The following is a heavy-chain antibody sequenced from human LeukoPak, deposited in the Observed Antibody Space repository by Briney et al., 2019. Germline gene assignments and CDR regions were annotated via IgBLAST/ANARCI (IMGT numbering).Heavy chain of an antibody. CDR3: ARDQGNGDYPDWFDP. D-gene: IGHD4-17*01. CDR2: ISAYNGNI. CDR1: GYTFTSYG. J-gene: IGHJ5*02. Sequence: ASVKVSCKASGYTFTSYGISWVRQAPGQGLEWMGWISAYNGNINYAQKLQGRVTMTTETSTRTAYMELRSLRSDDTAVYYCARDQGNGDYPDWFDPWGQGTLVTVSS. V-gene: IGHV1-18*01.